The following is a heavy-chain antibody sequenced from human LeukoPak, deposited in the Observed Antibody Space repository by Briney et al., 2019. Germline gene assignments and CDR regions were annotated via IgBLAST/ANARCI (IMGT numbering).Heavy chain of an antibody. CDR2: IYYSGST. V-gene: IGHV4-59*08. CDR3: ARLVPPGGGDCTGSNCHTVYYFDY. Sequence: SETLSLTCTVSGGSISSYYWNWIRQPPGKGLEWIGYIYYSGSTNYNPSLKSRVTISVDTSKNQFSLKLSSVTAADTAVYYCARLVPPGGGDCTGSNCHTVYYFDYWGQGTLVTVSS. CDR1: GGSISSYY. J-gene: IGHJ4*02. D-gene: IGHD2-15*01.